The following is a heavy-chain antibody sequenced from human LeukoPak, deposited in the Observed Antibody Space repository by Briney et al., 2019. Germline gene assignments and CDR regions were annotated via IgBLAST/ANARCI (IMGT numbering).Heavy chain of an antibody. CDR2: IYPGDSDT. Sequence: GESLKISCKGSGYSFTSYWIGWVRQMPGKGLEWMGIIYPGDSDTRYSPSFQGQVTISADKSIRTAYLQWSSLKASDTAMYYCARRITIFGVVIGFDPWGQGTLVTVSS. CDR1: GYSFTSYW. J-gene: IGHJ5*02. D-gene: IGHD3-3*01. CDR3: ARRITIFGVVIGFDP. V-gene: IGHV5-51*01.